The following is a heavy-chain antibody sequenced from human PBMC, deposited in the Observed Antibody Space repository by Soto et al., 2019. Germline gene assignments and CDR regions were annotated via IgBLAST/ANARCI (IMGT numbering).Heavy chain of an antibody. CDR2: ISGSGGST. D-gene: IGHD5-18*01. CDR3: AKNGGYSYAQPSLFFDY. J-gene: IGHJ4*02. CDR1: GFTFSSYA. Sequence: EVQLLESGGGLVQPGGSLRLSCAASGFTFSSYAMSWVRQAPGKGLEWVSAISGSGGSTYYADSVKGRFTLSRDNSKNTLYLQMTSLRAEDTAVYFCAKNGGYSYAQPSLFFDYWGQGTLVTVSS. V-gene: IGHV3-23*01.